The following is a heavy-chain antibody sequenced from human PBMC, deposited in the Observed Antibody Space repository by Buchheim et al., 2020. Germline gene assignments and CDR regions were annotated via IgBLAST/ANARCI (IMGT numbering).Heavy chain of an antibody. V-gene: IGHV4-30-2*01. CDR3: ARTPRGVQLWLDY. CDR2: IHPSGST. D-gene: IGHD5-18*01. J-gene: IGHJ4*02. Sequence: QLQLQESGSGLVKPSQTLSLTCAVSGGSISSGGYSWSWIRQPPGKGLEWSGYIHPSGSTYYNPTLKSQVTIPGNRTKNQFSLKLSSVTAADTAVYYCARTPRGVQLWLDYWGQGTL. CDR1: GGSISSGGYS.